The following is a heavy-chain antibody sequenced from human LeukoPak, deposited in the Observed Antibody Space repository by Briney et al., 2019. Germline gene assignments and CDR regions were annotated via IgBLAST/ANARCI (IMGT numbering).Heavy chain of an antibody. CDR1: GFTYSSYA. CDR2: ISGSGVST. D-gene: IGHD6-13*01. CDR3: AKPGIAAAGLNWFDP. J-gene: IGHJ5*02. Sequence: PGGPQTLSCTASGFTYSSYAMSWARQAPRKGVEWVTDISGSGVSTYYADSVKGRFTISRDNSKNTLYLQMNSLRAEDTAVYYCAKPGIAAAGLNWFDPWGQGTLVTVSS. V-gene: IGHV3-23*01.